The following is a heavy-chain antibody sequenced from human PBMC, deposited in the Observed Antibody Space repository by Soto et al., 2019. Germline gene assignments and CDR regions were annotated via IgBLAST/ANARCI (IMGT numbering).Heavy chain of an antibody. V-gene: IGHV2-5*01. CDR1: GFSLSTTGEG. Sequence: QITLKESGPTLVKPTQTLTLTCTFSGFSLSTTGEGVGWIRQPPGKALEWLAVIYWNDDKSYSPSLKSRLTISEDPAKKQVVLTMMNMAPVDPCTYYCAQVDDVAALFAYLGQGTLVTVSS. CDR3: AQVDDVAALFAY. CDR2: IYWNDDK. J-gene: IGHJ4*02. D-gene: IGHD6-6*01.